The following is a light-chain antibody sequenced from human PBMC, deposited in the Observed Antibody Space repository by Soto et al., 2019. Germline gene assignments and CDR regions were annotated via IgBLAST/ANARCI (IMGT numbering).Light chain of an antibody. Sequence: ETVLTQPPATLSLSPGERATLSCRASQSVRSNLAWYQHKPGQAPRLLIYDASNRATGIPGRFSGSGSGTDFTLTISNLEPEDFAVYYCQQRDNWPWTFGQGAKVEIK. V-gene: IGKV3-11*01. CDR1: QSVRSN. CDR2: DAS. CDR3: QQRDNWPWT. J-gene: IGKJ1*01.